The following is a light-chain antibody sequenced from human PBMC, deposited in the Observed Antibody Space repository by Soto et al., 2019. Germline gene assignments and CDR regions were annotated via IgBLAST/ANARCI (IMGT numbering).Light chain of an antibody. Sequence: QSALTQPRSVSGSPGQSATISCTGTSGDVGAYNYVSWYQQRPGEAPELMIYDVTERPSGVPDRFSGSKSGNTASLTISGLQAEDEADYYCCSYAGTYTWVFGGGTKVTVL. V-gene: IGLV2-11*01. CDR1: SGDVGAYNY. CDR3: CSYAGTYTWV. CDR2: DVT. J-gene: IGLJ3*02.